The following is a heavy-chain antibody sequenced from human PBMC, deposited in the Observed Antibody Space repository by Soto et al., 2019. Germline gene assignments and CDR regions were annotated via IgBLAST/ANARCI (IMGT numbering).Heavy chain of an antibody. CDR3: ARGGHGSGYSVY. Sequence: QVQLVQSGTEVKKPGASVKVSCRTSGYVFTTYGVNWVRQAPGQGLEWMGWISGYNGNTNYPQKLQGRVSMNTDTFTSTAYVEQSSLTPEDTAVYFCARGGHGSGYSVYWGQGPLVTVAS. CDR2: ISGYNGNT. J-gene: IGHJ4*02. V-gene: IGHV1-18*01. CDR1: GYVFTTYG. D-gene: IGHD3-3*01.